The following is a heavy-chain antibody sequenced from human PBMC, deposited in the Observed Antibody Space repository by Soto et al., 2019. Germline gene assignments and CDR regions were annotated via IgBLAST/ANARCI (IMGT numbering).Heavy chain of an antibody. CDR2: IHYSGST. CDR1: GGSLSSGDYY. V-gene: IGHV4-30-4*01. J-gene: IGHJ4*02. CDR3: ARSRYSGSYFFDY. D-gene: IGHD1-26*01. Sequence: PXETRSLTCTVSGGSLSSGDYYWSWIRQPPGKGLEWIAYIHYSGSTYYNPSLKSRVTISVDTSKNQFSLKLSSVTAADTAVYYCARSRYSGSYFFDYWGQGILVTVSS.